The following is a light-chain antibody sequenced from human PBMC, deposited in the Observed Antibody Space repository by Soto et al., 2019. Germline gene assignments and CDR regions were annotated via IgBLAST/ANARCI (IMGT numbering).Light chain of an antibody. V-gene: IGKV2-40*01. CDR2: TLS. Sequence: DIVMTQSSLSWPVTPGEAASISCRSSQSLFSSEDGNTYLDWYLQKPGQSPQLLIYTLSYRASGIPDRFSGSGSDTEFTLKISRVEAEDVGVHYCMQRIKFPYTFGQGTKLEI. CDR3: MQRIKFPYT. CDR1: QSLFSSEDGNTY. J-gene: IGKJ2*01.